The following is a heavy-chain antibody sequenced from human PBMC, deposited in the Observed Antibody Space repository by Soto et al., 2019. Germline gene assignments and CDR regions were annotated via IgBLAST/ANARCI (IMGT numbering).Heavy chain of an antibody. CDR3: ARDHRSDGYYYYYGRDV. V-gene: IGHV3-53*02. CDR2: IYSGGST. J-gene: IGHJ6*02. Sequence: EVQLVETGGGLIQPGGSLRLSCAASGFTVSSNYMSWVRQAPGKGLEWVSVIYSGGSTYYAVSVKGGCTIYRDNSKNKLYLQMNSLRAEDTAVYYCARDHRSDGYYYYYGRDVWGQGTTVTVSS. CDR1: GFTVSSNY.